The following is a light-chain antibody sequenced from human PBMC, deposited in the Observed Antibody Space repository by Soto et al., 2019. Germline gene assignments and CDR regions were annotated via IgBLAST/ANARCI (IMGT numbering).Light chain of an antibody. CDR1: SSDVGGYNY. V-gene: IGLV2-11*01. Sequence: QSALTQPRSVSGSPGQSVTISCTGTSSDVGGYNYVSWYQQHPGKAPKLMIYDVSKRPSGVPDRFSGSKSGNTASLTISGLQAEDEADYYCCSYAGSLGVFGTATKLSVL. J-gene: IGLJ1*01. CDR2: DVS. CDR3: CSYAGSLGV.